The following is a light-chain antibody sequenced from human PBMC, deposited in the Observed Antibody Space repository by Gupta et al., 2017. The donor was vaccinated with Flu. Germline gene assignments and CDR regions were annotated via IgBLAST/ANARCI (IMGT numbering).Light chain of an antibody. V-gene: IGKV3-15*01. CDR1: QSVSSN. Sequence: ATLSVSPGERATLSCRASQSVSSNLAWYQQKSGQGPRLLIYGASTRATGIPARFSGSGSGTEFTLTISSLQSEDSAVYYCQQYNNWPPYTFGQGTKVEIK. J-gene: IGKJ2*01. CDR2: GAS. CDR3: QQYNNWPPYT.